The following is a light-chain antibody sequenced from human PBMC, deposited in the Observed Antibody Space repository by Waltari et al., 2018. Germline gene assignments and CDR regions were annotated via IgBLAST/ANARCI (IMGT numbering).Light chain of an antibody. J-gene: IGLJ3*02. CDR3: QVWNSNYDPWV. V-gene: IGLV3-21*04. CDR1: NIGTKS. Sequence: SYVLTQSPSVSVAPGETARISCGGDNIGTKSVHWFQQKPGQDHVVVLSYDSNRPSGITERFSGYNTGNTATLTLSRVEAGDEADYYCQVWNSNYDPWVFGGVTKLTVL. CDR2: YDS.